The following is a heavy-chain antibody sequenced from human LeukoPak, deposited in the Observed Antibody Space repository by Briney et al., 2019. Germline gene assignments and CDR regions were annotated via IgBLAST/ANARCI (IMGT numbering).Heavy chain of an antibody. J-gene: IGHJ6*03. CDR3: ARTSGGSYLGDYYYYMDV. Sequence: ASVKVSCKAFGYTFTSNYMHWVRQAPGQGPEWMGVISPSGGSTTYAQKFQGRVTLTRDMSTSTDYLELSSLRSEDTAVYYCARTSGGSYLGDYYYYMDVWGKGTTVTVSS. V-gene: IGHV1-46*01. CDR1: GYTFTSNY. D-gene: IGHD1-26*01. CDR2: ISPSGGST.